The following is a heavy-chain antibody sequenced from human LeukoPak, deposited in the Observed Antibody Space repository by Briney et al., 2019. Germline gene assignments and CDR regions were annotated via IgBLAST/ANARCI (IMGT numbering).Heavy chain of an antibody. D-gene: IGHD4-23*01. V-gene: IGHV3-30*02. CDR2: IRYDESKT. CDR1: GFTFSSYG. J-gene: IGHJ4*02. CDR3: AKGYGGSHFDY. Sequence: GGSLRLSCAASGFTFSSYGMHWVRQAPGKGLEWVASIRYDESKTYYADSVRGRFTISRDNSKNTLYLQMNGLRLEDTAIYYCAKGYGGSHFDYWGQGALVAVSS.